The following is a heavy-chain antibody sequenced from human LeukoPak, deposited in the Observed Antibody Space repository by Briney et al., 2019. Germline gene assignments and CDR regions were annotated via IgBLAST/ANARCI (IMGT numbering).Heavy chain of an antibody. CDR3: ARDSGFMGRGVIIRPSMGMDV. D-gene: IGHD3-10*01. CDR1: GYTFTSYG. V-gene: IGHV1-18*04. Sequence: ASVKVSCKASGYTFTSYGISWVRQAPGQGLEWMGWISAYNGNTNYAQKLQGRVTMTTDTSTSTAYMELRSLRSDDTAVYYCARDSGFMGRGVIIRPSMGMDVWGKGTTVNVSS. CDR2: ISAYNGNT. J-gene: IGHJ6*04.